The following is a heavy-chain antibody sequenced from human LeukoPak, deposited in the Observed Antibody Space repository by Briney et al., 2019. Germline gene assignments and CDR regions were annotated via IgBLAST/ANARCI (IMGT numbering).Heavy chain of an antibody. CDR3: AREAVVVAAKYFDY. D-gene: IGHD2-15*01. CDR1: GFTFSSYW. Sequence: GGSLRLSCAASGFTFSSYWMHWVRQAPGKGLVWVSRINSDGSSTSYADSVKGRFTISRDNAKNTLYLQMNSLRAEDTVVYYCAREAVVVAAKYFDYWGQGTLDTVSS. J-gene: IGHJ4*02. V-gene: IGHV3-74*01. CDR2: INSDGSST.